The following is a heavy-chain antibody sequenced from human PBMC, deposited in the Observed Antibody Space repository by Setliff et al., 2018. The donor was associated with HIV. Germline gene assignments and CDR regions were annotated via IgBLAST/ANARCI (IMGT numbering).Heavy chain of an antibody. CDR2: IYNHGAT. CDR3: ARGFGASWSLGP. Sequence: PGGSLRLSCAVSGFTVSSAYMSWVRQAPGKELEWVSVIYNHGATYYGDSVKGRFTISRDNSRNTLYLQMNSLRAEDTAMYYCARGFGASWSLGPWGQGTLVTVSS. D-gene: IGHD6-13*01. J-gene: IGHJ5*02. CDR1: GFTVSSAY. V-gene: IGHV3-53*01.